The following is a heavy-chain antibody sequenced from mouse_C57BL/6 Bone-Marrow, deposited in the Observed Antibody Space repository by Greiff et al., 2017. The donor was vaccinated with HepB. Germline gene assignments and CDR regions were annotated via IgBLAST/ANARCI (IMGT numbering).Heavy chain of an antibody. V-gene: IGHV5-4*03. D-gene: IGHD2-3*01. Sequence: EVKLVESGGGLVKPGGSLKLSCAASGFTFSSYAMSWVRQTPEKRLEWVATISDGGSYTYYPDTVTGRFTISRDNAKNNLYLRMSHLESEATAMYYGARDEGYYDAMDYWGQGTSVTVSA. CDR2: ISDGGSYT. J-gene: IGHJ4*01. CDR1: GFTFSSYA. CDR3: ARDEGYYDAMDY.